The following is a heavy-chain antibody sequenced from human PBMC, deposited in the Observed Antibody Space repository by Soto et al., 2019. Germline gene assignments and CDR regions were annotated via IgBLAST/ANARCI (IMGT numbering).Heavy chain of an antibody. J-gene: IGHJ1*01. D-gene: IGHD2-15*01. CDR2: IYHSGST. V-gene: IGHV4-4*02. Sequence: QVQLQESGPGLVKPSGTLSLTCAVSSGSISSSNWWSWVRQPPGKGLEWIGEIYHSGSTNYNPSLKSRVTISVDKSKNQFSLKLSSVTAADTAVYYCARARGYCSGGSCYGHLFQHWGQGTLVTVSS. CDR1: SGSISSSNW. CDR3: ARARGYCSGGSCYGHLFQH.